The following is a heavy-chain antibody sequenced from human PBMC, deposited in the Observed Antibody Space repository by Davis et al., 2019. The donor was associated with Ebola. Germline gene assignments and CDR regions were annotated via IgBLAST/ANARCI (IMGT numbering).Heavy chain of an antibody. J-gene: IGHJ6*03. D-gene: IGHD3-3*01. CDR2: VYSGGTT. CDR1: GFNVNSKY. Sequence: GESLKISCAASGFNVNSKYMTWVRQAPGKGLEWVSDVYSGGTTSYAESVRGRFTISRDNSKNTLYLQMNSLRAEDTAVYYCAGGGIFGVLKVKRERLYYMDLWGKGTTVTVSS. V-gene: IGHV3-53*01. CDR3: AGGGIFGVLKVKRERLYYMDL.